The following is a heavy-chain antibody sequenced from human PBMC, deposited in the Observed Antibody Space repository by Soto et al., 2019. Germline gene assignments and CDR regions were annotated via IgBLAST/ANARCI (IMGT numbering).Heavy chain of an antibody. CDR2: IYHSGST. D-gene: IGHD3-9*01. CDR3: ARVQKFRILTGYYSPGANWFDP. V-gene: IGHV4-4*02. J-gene: IGHJ5*02. Sequence: QVQLQESGLGLVKPSGTLSLTCAVSGGSISSSNWWSWVRQPPGKGLEWIGEIYHSGSTNYNPSRKSRVTISVDKSKNQFSLKLSSVTAADTAVYYCARVQKFRILTGYYSPGANWFDPWGQGTLVTVSS. CDR1: GGSISSSNW.